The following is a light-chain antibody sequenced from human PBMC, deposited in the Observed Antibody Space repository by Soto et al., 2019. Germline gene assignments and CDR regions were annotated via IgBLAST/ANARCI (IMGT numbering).Light chain of an antibody. CDR3: QQYGSSPPEYT. V-gene: IGKV3-20*01. CDR2: GAS. Sequence: EIVLTQSPGTLSLSPGERATLSCRASQSVSSSYLAWYQQKPGQAPRLLIYGASARATGIPDRFSGSGSGTDFTLSISRLELEDFAVYSCQQYGSSPPEYTFGQGTKLEIK. CDR1: QSVSSSY. J-gene: IGKJ2*01.